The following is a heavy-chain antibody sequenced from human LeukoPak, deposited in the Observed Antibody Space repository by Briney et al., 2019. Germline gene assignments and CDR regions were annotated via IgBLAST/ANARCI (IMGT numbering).Heavy chain of an antibody. CDR1: GYTFTSCG. CDR2: ISAYNGNT. J-gene: IGHJ4*02. CDR3: ARDLRSEHYDILTGPAY. D-gene: IGHD3-9*01. V-gene: IGHV1-18*01. Sequence: ASVKVSCKASGYTFTSCGISWVRQAPGQGLEWMGWISAYNGNTNYAQKLQGRVTMTTDTSTSTAYMELRSLRSDDTAVYYCARDLRSEHYDILTGPAYWGQGTLVTVSS.